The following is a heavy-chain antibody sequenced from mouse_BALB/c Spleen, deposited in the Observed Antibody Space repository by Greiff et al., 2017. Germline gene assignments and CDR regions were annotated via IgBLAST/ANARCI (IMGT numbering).Heavy chain of an antibody. V-gene: IGHV14-3*02. CDR2: IDPANGNT. CDR3: ANYYGSSYGDY. J-gene: IGHJ2*01. D-gene: IGHD1-1*01. CDR1: GFNITDTY. Sequence: VQLQQSGAELVTPGASVKLSCTASGFNITDTYMHWVKQRPEQGLEWIGRIDPANGNTNYDPKFQGKATITADTSSNTAYLQLSSLTSEDTAVYYCANYYGSSYGDYWGQGTTLTVSA.